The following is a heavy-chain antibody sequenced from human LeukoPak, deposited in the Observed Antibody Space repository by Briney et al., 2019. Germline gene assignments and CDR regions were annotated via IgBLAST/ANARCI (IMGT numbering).Heavy chain of an antibody. D-gene: IGHD6-13*01. Sequence: GGSLRLSCAASGFTFDDYAMHWVRQAPGKGLVRVSRINSDGSSTSYADSVKGRFTISRDNAKNTLYLQMNSLRAEDTAVYYCARDQGIVSSSWNGFDPWGQGTLVTVSS. CDR1: GFTFDDYA. CDR3: ARDQGIVSSSWNGFDP. V-gene: IGHV3-74*01. CDR2: INSDGSST. J-gene: IGHJ5*02.